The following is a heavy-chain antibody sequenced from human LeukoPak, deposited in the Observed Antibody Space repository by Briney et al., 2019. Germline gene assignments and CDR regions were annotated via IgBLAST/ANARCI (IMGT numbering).Heavy chain of an antibody. CDR3: ARDPHCTNGVCYTYYYYGMDV. V-gene: IGHV4-4*07. Sequence: PSETLSLTCTVSGGPISSYYWSWIRQPAGKGLEWIGRIYTSGSTNYNPSLKSRVTMSVDTSKNQFSLKLSSVTAADTAVYYCARDPHCTNGVCYTYYYYGMDVWGQGTTVTVSS. D-gene: IGHD2-8*01. CDR2: IYTSGST. CDR1: GGPISSYY. J-gene: IGHJ6*02.